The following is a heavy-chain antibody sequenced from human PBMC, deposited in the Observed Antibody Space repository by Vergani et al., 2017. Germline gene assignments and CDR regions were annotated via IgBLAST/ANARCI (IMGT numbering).Heavy chain of an antibody. D-gene: IGHD5/OR15-5a*01. CDR2: IKQDGSEK. CDR1: GFTFSSYW. Sequence: EVQLVESGGGLVQPGGSLRLSCAASGFTFSSYWMSWVRQAPGKGLEWVSNIKQDGSEKYYVDSVKGRFTISRDNAKNSLYLQMNSLRAEDTAVYYCARAQCAARPHAFDIWGQGTMVTVSS. CDR3: ARAQCAARPHAFDI. J-gene: IGHJ3*02. V-gene: IGHV3-7*04.